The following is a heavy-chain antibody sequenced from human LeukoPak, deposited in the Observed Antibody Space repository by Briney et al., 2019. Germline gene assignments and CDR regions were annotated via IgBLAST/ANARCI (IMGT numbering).Heavy chain of an antibody. CDR1: GFTFSKYA. D-gene: IGHD3-3*01. V-gene: IGHV3-30*04. Sequence: GGSLRLSCAASGFTFSKYAMSWVRQAPGKGLEWVALISSGSEKYYADSVKGRFTISRDNSKNMLYLQMNSLRADDTAVYYCARDLELSAVYYFDSWGQGTLVIVSS. CDR2: ISSGSEK. J-gene: IGHJ4*02. CDR3: ARDLELSAVYYFDS.